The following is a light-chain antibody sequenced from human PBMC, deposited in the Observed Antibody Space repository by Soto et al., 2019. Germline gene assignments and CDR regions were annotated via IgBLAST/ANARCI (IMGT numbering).Light chain of an antibody. CDR1: QSVLYS. V-gene: IGKV4-1*01. CDR2: WAS. J-gene: IGKJ2*01. CDR3: QQYYSSPYT. Sequence: DIVMTQSPDSLAVSLGEMATINCKSSQSVLYSLAWYQQKPGQPHKLLIYWASTRESGVPDRSSGSGSGTDFTLTLSSLQAEDVAVYYCQQYYSSPYTFGQGTKLEIK.